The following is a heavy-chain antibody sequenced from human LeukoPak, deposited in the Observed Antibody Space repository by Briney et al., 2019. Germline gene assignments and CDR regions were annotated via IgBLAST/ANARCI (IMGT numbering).Heavy chain of an antibody. J-gene: IGHJ4*02. CDR3: AKGGYDFWSGYYSDY. D-gene: IGHD3-3*01. CDR2: ISYDGSNK. Sequence: GGSLRLSCAASGFTFSSYGMHWVRQAPGKGLEWVAVISYDGSNKYYADFVKGRFTISRDNSKNTLYLQMNSLRAEDTAVYYCAKGGYDFWSGYYSDYWGQGTLVTVSS. V-gene: IGHV3-30*18. CDR1: GFTFSSYG.